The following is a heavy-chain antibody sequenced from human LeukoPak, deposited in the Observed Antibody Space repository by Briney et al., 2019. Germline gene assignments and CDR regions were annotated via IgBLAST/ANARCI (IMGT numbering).Heavy chain of an antibody. D-gene: IGHD3-10*01. CDR3: ARDMVRGVSGNWFDP. CDR1: GFTFSSYS. J-gene: IGHJ5*02. V-gene: IGHV3-21*01. CDR2: ISSSSSYI. Sequence: GGSLRLSCAPSGFTFSSYSMNWVRQAPGKGLEWVSSISSSSSYIYYADSVKGRFTISRDNAKNSLYLQMNSLRAEDTAVYYCARDMVRGVSGNWFDPWGQGTLVTVSS.